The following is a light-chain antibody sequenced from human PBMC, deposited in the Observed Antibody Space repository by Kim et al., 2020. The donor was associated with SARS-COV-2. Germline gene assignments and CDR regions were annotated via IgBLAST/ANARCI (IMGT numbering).Light chain of an antibody. CDR2: DNN. J-gene: IGLJ7*01. CDR1: SYNVGSNY. Sequence: GQKVTIACSGSSYNVGSNYESWYQQLPGTAPKLLIFDNNIRPSGIPDRFSGSKSGTSATLGITGLQTGDEADYYCGTWDSRLSSAVFGGGTQLTVL. CDR3: GTWDSRLSSAV. V-gene: IGLV1-51*01.